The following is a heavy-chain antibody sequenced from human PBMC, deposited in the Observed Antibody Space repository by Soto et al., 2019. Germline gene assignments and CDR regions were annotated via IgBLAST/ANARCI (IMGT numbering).Heavy chain of an antibody. V-gene: IGHV3-23*01. CDR2: ISGSGGST. CDR3: AKRSPYYYDSSGSDY. J-gene: IGHJ4*02. Sequence: GGSLRLSCAASGFTFSSFSMSWVRQAPGKGLEWVSAISGSGGSTYYADSVKGRFTISRDNSKNTLYLQMNSLRAEDTAVYYCAKRSPYYYDSSGSDYWGQGTLVTVSS. CDR1: GFTFSSFS. D-gene: IGHD3-22*01.